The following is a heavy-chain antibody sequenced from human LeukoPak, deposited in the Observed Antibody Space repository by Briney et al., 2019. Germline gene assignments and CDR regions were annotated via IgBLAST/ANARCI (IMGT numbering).Heavy chain of an antibody. CDR2: ISSTSSTI. V-gene: IGHV3-48*01. CDR1: GFTFSSYS. CDR3: GKYISAGGMDV. J-gene: IGHJ6*02. Sequence: PGGSLRLSCTASGFTFSSYSANWVRQAPGKGLEWVSYISSTSSTIYYADSVKGRFTVSRDNAKNSLYLQMNSLRAEDTALYYCGKYISAGGMDVWGQGTTVTVSS. D-gene: IGHD3-9*01.